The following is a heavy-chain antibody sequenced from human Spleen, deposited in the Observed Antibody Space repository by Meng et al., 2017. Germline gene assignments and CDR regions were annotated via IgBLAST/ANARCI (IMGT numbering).Heavy chain of an antibody. CDR1: GFTFSSYE. V-gene: IGHV3-48*03. D-gene: IGHD5-18*01. CDR3: ARVCRDTYYYYGMDV. CDR2: ISSSGSTI. Sequence: GGSLRLSCAASGFTFSSYEMNWVRQAPGKGLEWVSYISSSGSTIYYADSVKGRFTISRDNAKNSLYLQMNSLRAEDTALYYCARVCRDTYYYYGMDVWGQGTTVTVSS. J-gene: IGHJ6*02.